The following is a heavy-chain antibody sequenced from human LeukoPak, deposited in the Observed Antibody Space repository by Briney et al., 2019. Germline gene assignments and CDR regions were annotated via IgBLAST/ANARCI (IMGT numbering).Heavy chain of an antibody. Sequence: SETLSLTCAVSGYSISSGYYWGWIRQPPGKGLEWIGSTYHSGSTYYNPSLKSRVTISVDTSKNQFSLKLSSVTAADTAVYYCARVLGWFDPWGQGTLVTVSS. CDR2: TYHSGST. CDR1: GYSISSGYY. D-gene: IGHD3-10*01. CDR3: ARVLGWFDP. J-gene: IGHJ5*02. V-gene: IGHV4-38-2*01.